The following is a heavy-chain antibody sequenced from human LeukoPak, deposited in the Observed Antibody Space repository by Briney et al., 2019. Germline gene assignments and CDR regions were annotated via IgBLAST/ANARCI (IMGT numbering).Heavy chain of an antibody. J-gene: IGHJ4*02. CDR1: GYTFINYG. Sequence: ASVKVSCKASGYTFINYGVTWVRQAPGQGLEWMGWISASNGNTNYAQKLQGRVTMTTETSTSTAYMGLRSLRSDDTVVYYCARALSRGYSGYDYGLGYWGQGTLVTVSS. D-gene: IGHD5-12*01. CDR2: ISASNGNT. V-gene: IGHV1-18*01. CDR3: ARALSRGYSGYDYGLGY.